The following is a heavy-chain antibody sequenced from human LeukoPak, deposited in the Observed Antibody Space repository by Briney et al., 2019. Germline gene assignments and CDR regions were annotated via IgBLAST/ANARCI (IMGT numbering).Heavy chain of an antibody. CDR1: GGSISTYY. D-gene: IGHD1-26*01. J-gene: IGHJ4*02. CDR2: IYYSGSS. V-gene: IGHV4-59*13. CDR3: ARWGEGGTTWSFDY. Sequence: SETLSLTCTVSGGSISTYYWSWIRQPPGKGLEWLGYIYYSGSSNYNPSLKSRVTISVDSSKNQFSLKLNSVTAADTAVYYCARWGEGGTTWSFDYWGQGTLVIVSS.